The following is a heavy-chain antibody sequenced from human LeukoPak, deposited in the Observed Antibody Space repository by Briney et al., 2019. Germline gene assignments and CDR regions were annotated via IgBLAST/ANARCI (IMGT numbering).Heavy chain of an antibody. CDR2: IYPGDSDT. CDR1: GYTFTNYW. CDR3: ARRKDYYDYTGYGEVDY. J-gene: IGHJ4*02. Sequence: GESLKISCKGSGYTFTNYWIGWVRQMPGKGLEWMGIIYPGDSDTRYSPSFQGQVAISTDKSISTAYLHWSSLKASDTAMYYCARRKDYYDYTGYGEVDYWGQGTLVTVSS. D-gene: IGHD3-22*01. V-gene: IGHV5-51*01.